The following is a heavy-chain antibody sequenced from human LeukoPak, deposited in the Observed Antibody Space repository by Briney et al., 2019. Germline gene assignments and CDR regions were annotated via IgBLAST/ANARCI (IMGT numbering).Heavy chain of an antibody. Sequence: SETLSLTCTVSGGSISSGGYYWSWIRQHPGKGLEWIGYIFYSGSTYYNPSLKSRVTISVDMSKNQFSLKLISVTASDTAMYYCARLPTGYYPDFWGQGTLVTVSS. J-gene: IGHJ4*02. D-gene: IGHD3-9*01. V-gene: IGHV4-31*03. CDR2: IFYSGST. CDR3: ARLPTGYYPDF. CDR1: GGSISSGGYY.